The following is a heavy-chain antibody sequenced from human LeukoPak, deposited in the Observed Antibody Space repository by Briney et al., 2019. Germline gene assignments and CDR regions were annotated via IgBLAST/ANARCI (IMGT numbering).Heavy chain of an antibody. CDR2: IYYSGST. V-gene: IGHV4-59*01. J-gene: IGHJ4*02. Sequence: PSETLSLTCTVSGGSISSYYWSWIRQPPGKGLEWIGYIYYSGSTNYNPSLKSRVTISVDTSKNQFSLKLGSVTAADTAVYYCARGFRVGATHYFDYWGQGTLVTVSS. CDR1: GGSISSYY. CDR3: ARGFRVGATHYFDY. D-gene: IGHD1-26*01.